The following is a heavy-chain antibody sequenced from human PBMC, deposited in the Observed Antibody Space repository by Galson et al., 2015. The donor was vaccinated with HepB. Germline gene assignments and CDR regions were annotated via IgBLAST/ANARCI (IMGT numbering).Heavy chain of an antibody. J-gene: IGHJ4*02. CDR1: GFTFSSYA. D-gene: IGHD3-22*01. V-gene: IGHV3-23*01. CDR3: AKGGTNYYDSSGYLDY. Sequence: SLRLSCAASGFTFSSYAMSWVRQAPGKGLEWVSAISGSGGSTYYADSVKGRFTISRDNSKNTLYLQMNSLRAEDTAVYYCAKGGTNYYDSSGYLDYWGQGTLVTVSS. CDR2: ISGSGGST.